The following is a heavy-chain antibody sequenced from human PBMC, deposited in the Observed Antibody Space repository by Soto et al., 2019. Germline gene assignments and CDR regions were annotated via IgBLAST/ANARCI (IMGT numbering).Heavy chain of an antibody. D-gene: IGHD3-10*02. Sequence: GSSVKVSCKVSGYTFSSYGFTWVRQAPGQGLEWMGWITAYNDDTNYAQKFQGRVTMTTDTSTSTAYMELRSLRSDDTAVYYCARVMVRKLCSGTSRPYGFDVWGQGTTVTVSS. CDR2: ITAYNDDT. CDR1: GYTFSSYG. V-gene: IGHV1-18*01. J-gene: IGHJ6*02. CDR3: ARVMVRKLCSGTSRPYGFDV.